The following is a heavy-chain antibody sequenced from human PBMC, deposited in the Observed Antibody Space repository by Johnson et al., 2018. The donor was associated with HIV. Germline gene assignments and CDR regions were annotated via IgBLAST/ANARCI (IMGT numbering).Heavy chain of an antibody. CDR1: GFTVSSNY. Sequence: VQLVESGGGLVQPGGSLRLSCAAFGFTVSSNYMSWVRQAPGKGLEWGSVIYSGGSTYYADSVKGRFTISRDNSENTLYLHMNSLRAEDTAVYYCARDQSNGWNRGAFDIWGQGTVVTVSS. D-gene: IGHD6-19*01. J-gene: IGHJ3*02. CDR2: IYSGGST. CDR3: ARDQSNGWNRGAFDI. V-gene: IGHV3-66*01.